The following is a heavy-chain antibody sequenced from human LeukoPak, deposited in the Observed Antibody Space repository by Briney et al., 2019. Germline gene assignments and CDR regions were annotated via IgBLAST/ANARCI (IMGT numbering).Heavy chain of an antibody. CDR3: AKLVGTAVVIYYCGGDCYPDY. Sequence: GGSLRLSCAASGFTFSSYAMSWVRQAPGKGLEWVSSIPRNGGSTYYADSVKGRFTISRDNSKNTLYLQMSSLRAEDTAVYYCAKLVGTAVVIYYCGGDCYPDYWGQGTLVTVSS. CDR1: GFTFSSYA. D-gene: IGHD2-21*02. CDR2: IPRNGGST. V-gene: IGHV3-23*01. J-gene: IGHJ4*02.